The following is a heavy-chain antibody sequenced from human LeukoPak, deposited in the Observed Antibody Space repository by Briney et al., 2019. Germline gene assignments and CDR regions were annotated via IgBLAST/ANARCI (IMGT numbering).Heavy chain of an antibody. D-gene: IGHD2-21*02. CDR1: GGSISSYY. J-gene: IGHJ5*02. CDR3: ARHLGDWGNWFDP. CDR2: IYYSGST. Sequence: SETLSLTCTVSGGSISSYYWSWIRQPPGKGLEWIGYIYYSGSTNYNPSLKSRVTISVDTSKNQFSLKLSSVTAADTAVYYCARHLGDWGNWFDPWGQGALVTVSS. V-gene: IGHV4-59*08.